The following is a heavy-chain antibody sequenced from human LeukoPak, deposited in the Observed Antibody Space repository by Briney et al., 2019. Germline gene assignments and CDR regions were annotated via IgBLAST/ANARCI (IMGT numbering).Heavy chain of an antibody. CDR2: FDPEDGET. V-gene: IGHV1-24*01. CDR3: ATDQLYYDYVWGSYHRGYFDY. D-gene: IGHD3-16*02. J-gene: IGHJ4*02. CDR1: GYTLTELS. Sequence: ASVKVSCKVSGYTLTELSMHWVRQAPGKGLEWMGGFDPEDGETIYAQKFQGRVTMTEDTSTDTAYMELSSLRSEDTAVYYCATDQLYYDYVWGSYHRGYFDYWGQGTLVTVSS.